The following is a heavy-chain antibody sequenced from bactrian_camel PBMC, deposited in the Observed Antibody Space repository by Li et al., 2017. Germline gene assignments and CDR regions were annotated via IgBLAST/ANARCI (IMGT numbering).Heavy chain of an antibody. Sequence: VQLVESGGGLVQPGGSLRLSCAASGFTFSGSAMSWVRQAPGRGLEWVSTISTDGGKTESVNGRFTISRDNAKNTVYLQLSSLETDDTAIYYCAKRGSVSGMGSWGKGTQVTVS. CDR2: ISTDGG. J-gene: IGHJ7*01. V-gene: IGHV3S10*01. CDR1: GFTFSGSA.